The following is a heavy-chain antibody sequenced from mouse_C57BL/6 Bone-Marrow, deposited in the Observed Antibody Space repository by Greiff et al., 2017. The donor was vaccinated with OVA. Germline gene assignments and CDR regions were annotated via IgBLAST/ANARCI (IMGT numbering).Heavy chain of an antibody. J-gene: IGHJ1*03. CDR1: GYTFTSYW. CDR3: SGTVVATMGYWYFDV. V-gene: IGHV1-52*01. D-gene: IGHD1-1*01. CDR2: IDPSDSET. Sequence: QVQLQQPGAELVRPGSSVKLSCKASGYTFTSYWMHWVKQRPIQGLEWIGNIDPSDSETHYNQKFKDKATLTVDKSSSTAYMKLSSLTSEDSAVYYLSGTVVATMGYWYFDVWGTGTTVTVSS.